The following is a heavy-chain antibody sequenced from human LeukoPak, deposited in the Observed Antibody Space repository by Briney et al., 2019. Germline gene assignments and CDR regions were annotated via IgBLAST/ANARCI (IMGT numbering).Heavy chain of an antibody. CDR1: GYTFTGYY. D-gene: IGHD3-10*01. Sequence: GASVKVSCKASGYTFTGYYMHWVRRAPGQGHEWMGWINPNSGGTNYAQKFQGRVTMTRDTSISTAYMELSRLRSDDTAVYYCARAVRGVIKSLPWFDPWGQGTLVTVSS. CDR2: INPNSGGT. J-gene: IGHJ5*02. V-gene: IGHV1-2*02. CDR3: ARAVRGVIKSLPWFDP.